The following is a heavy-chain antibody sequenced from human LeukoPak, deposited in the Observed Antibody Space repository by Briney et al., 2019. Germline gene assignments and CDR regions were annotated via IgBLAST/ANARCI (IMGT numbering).Heavy chain of an antibody. CDR3: AKTMVRGDHDAFDI. D-gene: IGHD3-10*01. V-gene: IGHV3-23*01. CDR1: GFTFSSHA. Sequence: GGSLRLSCAASGFTFSSHAMSWVRQAPGEGLEWVSVISGSGVGTYYADSVRGRFTISRDNSKNTLYLQMNSLRAEDTAVYYCAKTMVRGDHDAFDIWGQGTMVTVSS. CDR2: ISGSGVGT. J-gene: IGHJ3*02.